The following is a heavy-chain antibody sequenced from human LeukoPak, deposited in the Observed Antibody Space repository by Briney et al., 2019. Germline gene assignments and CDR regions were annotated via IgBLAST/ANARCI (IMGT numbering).Heavy chain of an antibody. CDR2: IGSRGSSL. V-gene: IGHV3-48*03. CDR1: GFTFSSYE. CDR3: ARVRRNAMDV. J-gene: IGHJ6*02. Sequence: SLRLSCAAAGFTFSSYEMNWVRQVPGKGLEGVSYIGSRGSSLYYAVSLKGRFTISRDNAKNSLYLQMNSLRAEDTAVYYCARVRRNAMDVWGQGATV.